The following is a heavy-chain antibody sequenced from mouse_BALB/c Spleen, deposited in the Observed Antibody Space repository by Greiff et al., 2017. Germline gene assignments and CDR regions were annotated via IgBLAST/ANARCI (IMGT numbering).Heavy chain of an antibody. CDR3: ARATRGYFDV. CDR1: GFNIKDTY. CDR2: IAPANGNT. J-gene: IGHJ1*01. Sequence: EVQRVESGAELVKPGASVKLSCTASGFNIKDTYMHWVKQRPEQGLEWIGRIAPANGNTKYDPKFQGKATITADTSSNTAYLQLSSLTSEATAVYYCARATRGYFDVWGAGTTVTVSS. V-gene: IGHV14-3*02.